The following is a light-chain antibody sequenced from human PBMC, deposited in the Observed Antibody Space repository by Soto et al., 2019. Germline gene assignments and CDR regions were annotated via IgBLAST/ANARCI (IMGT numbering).Light chain of an antibody. V-gene: IGKV1-39*01. CDR2: GAS. CDR3: QQSYSTPIT. CDR1: QSIGSH. Sequence: DIQMTQIPSSLSAFVGDTVTISCRASQSIGSHLNWYLQKPGKAPKLLIYGASSLQSGVPSRFTASVSGPDFTLTISSLQPEDFAIYYCQQSYSTPITFGPGTRLEV. J-gene: IGKJ5*01.